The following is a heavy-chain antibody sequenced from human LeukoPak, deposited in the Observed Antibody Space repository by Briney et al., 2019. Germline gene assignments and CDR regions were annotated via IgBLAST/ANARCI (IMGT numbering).Heavy chain of an antibody. D-gene: IGHD3-10*01. Sequence: PSETLSLTCTVSGGSISSYYLNWIRQPPGKGLEWIGYIYYSGSTNYNPSLKSRVTISVDTSKNQFSLKLSSVTAADTAVYYCARGEGYYGSGSFYPLDYWGQGTLVTVSS. V-gene: IGHV4-59*01. CDR2: IYYSGST. CDR1: GGSISSYY. CDR3: ARGEGYYGSGSFYPLDY. J-gene: IGHJ4*02.